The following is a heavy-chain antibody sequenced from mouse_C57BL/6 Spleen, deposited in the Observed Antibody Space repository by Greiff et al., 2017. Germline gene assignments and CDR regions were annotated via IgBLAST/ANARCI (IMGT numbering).Heavy chain of an antibody. Sequence: QVHVKQPGAELVKPGASVKMSCKASGYTFTSYWITWVKQRPGQGLEWIGDIYPGSGSTNYNEKFKSKATLTVDTSSSTAYMQRSSLTSEDSAVYYCARYDYYGSSPWYFGVWGTGTTVTVSS. CDR3: ARYDYYGSSPWYFGV. D-gene: IGHD1-1*01. V-gene: IGHV1-55*01. CDR1: GYTFTSYW. J-gene: IGHJ1*03. CDR2: IYPGSGST.